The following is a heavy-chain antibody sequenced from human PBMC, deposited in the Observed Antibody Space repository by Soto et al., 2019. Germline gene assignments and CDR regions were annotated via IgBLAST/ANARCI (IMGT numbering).Heavy chain of an antibody. Sequence: QVQLQESGPGLVKPSETLSLTCTVSGGSISSYYWSWIRQPPGKGPEWIGYIYYSGSTNYNPSLKRRVTISVDTSKNQFSLKLISVTAADTAVYYCARDALGYCSSTSCYDSYGMDVWGQGTTVTVSS. CDR1: GGSISSYY. V-gene: IGHV4-59*01. CDR2: IYYSGST. D-gene: IGHD2-2*01. CDR3: ARDALGYCSSTSCYDSYGMDV. J-gene: IGHJ6*02.